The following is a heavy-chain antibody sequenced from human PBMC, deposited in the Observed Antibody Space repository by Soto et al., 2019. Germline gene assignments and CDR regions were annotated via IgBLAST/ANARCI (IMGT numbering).Heavy chain of an antibody. CDR2: IIPILGIA. CDR1: GGTFSSYT. CDR3: AKDRSPYYDFWSGQTDY. Sequence: QVQLVQSGAEVKKPGSSVKVSCKASGGTFSSYTISWVRQAPGQGLEWMGRIIPILGIANYAQKFQGRVTITADKSTSTAYIELSSLSSEDTAVYYCAKDRSPYYDFWSGQTDYWGQGTLVTVSS. V-gene: IGHV1-69*08. J-gene: IGHJ4*02. D-gene: IGHD3-3*01.